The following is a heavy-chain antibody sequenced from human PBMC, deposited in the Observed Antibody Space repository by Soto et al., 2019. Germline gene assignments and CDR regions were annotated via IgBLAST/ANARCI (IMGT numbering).Heavy chain of an antibody. J-gene: IGHJ3*02. Sequence: EVQLVESGGGLIQPGGSLRLSCAASGFTVSGNYMTWVRQAPGKGLEWVSILYSGGPTYYADSVKGRFTISRDNSKNTLEPQMNSLGVEDTAVYYCARVIKPWAFDIWGQGTMVTVSS. CDR3: ARVIKPWAFDI. CDR2: LYSGGPT. CDR1: GFTVSGNY. V-gene: IGHV3-53*01.